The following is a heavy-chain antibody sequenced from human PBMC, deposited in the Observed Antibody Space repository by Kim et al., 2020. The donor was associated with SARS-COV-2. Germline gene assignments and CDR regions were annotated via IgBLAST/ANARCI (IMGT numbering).Heavy chain of an antibody. Sequence: WVSRLNSDGSSTSYADSVKGRFTISRDNAKNTLYLPMNSLSAEDTAVYYCARVPIVGATNVVVNWFDP. CDR3: ARVPIVGATNVVVNWFDP. V-gene: IGHV3-74*01. J-gene: IGHJ5*02. CDR2: LNSDGSST. D-gene: IGHD1-26*01.